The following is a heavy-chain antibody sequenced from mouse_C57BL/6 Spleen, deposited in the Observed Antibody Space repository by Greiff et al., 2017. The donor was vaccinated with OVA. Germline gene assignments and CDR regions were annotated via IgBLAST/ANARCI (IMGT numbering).Heavy chain of an antibody. CDR2: IYPGGGYT. J-gene: IGHJ2*01. Sequence: VKLMESGAELVRPGTSVKMSCKASGYTFTNYWIGWAKQRPGHGLEWIGDIYPGGGYTNYNEKFKGKATLTADKSSSTAYMQFSSLTSEDSAIYYCARSHYYGSSYYFDYWGQGTTLTVSS. D-gene: IGHD1-1*01. CDR1: GYTFTNYW. CDR3: ARSHYYGSSYYFDY. V-gene: IGHV1-63*01.